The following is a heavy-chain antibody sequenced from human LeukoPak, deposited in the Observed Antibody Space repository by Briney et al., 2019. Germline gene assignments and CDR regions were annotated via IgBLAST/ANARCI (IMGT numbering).Heavy chain of an antibody. CDR1: GGSFSGYY. D-gene: IGHD2-15*01. V-gene: IGHV4-34*01. J-gene: IGHJ4*02. CDR3: ASCRGSCYSGQYYFHY. CDR2: INHSGST. Sequence: SETLSLTCAVYGGSFSGYYWSWLRQPPGKGLEWIGEINHSGSTNYNPSLKSRVTISVDTSKNQFSLKLSSVTAADTAVYYCASCRGSCYSGQYYFHYWGQGTLVTVSS.